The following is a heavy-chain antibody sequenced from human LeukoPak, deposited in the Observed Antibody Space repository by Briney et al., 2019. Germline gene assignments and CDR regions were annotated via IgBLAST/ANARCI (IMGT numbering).Heavy chain of an antibody. CDR3: AKHPSGYYYDHFDY. V-gene: IGHV1-69*13. Sequence: ASVKVSCKASGGTFSSYAISWVRQAPGQGLEWMGGIIPIFGTANYAQKFQGRVTITADESTSTAYMELSSLRVEDTAVYYCAKHPSGYYYDHFDYWGQGTLVTVSS. CDR1: GGTFSSYA. J-gene: IGHJ4*02. CDR2: IIPIFGTA. D-gene: IGHD3-22*01.